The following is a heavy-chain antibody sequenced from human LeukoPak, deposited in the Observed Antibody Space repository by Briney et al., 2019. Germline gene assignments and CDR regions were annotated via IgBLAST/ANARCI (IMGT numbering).Heavy chain of an antibody. CDR1: GFTVSSYD. V-gene: IGHV3-13*04. Sequence: PGGSLRLSCAASGFTVSSYDMHWVRQATGKGLEWVSGIGTAGGIFYAASVKGRFTIFREIAKNSLYLQMNSLRDGDTAVYFCARVVRGGGGFDYWGQGTLVTVSS. J-gene: IGHJ4*02. CDR3: ARVVRGGGGFDY. CDR2: IGTAGGI. D-gene: IGHD3-10*01.